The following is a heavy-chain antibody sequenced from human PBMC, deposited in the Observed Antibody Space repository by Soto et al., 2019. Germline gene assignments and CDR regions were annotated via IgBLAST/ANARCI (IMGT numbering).Heavy chain of an antibody. Sequence: EVQLVESGGGLVQPGGSLRLSCAASGFIFSNSWMHWVRQAPGKGLVWVSRINSDGSSTDYADSVKGRFTISRDNAKNTLYLQMNSLRAEDTALYYCARDWSGPGNSAYYYYNMDVWGEGTTVTVSS. V-gene: IGHV3-74*01. CDR2: INSDGSST. CDR1: GFIFSNSW. J-gene: IGHJ6*03. CDR3: ARDWSGPGNSAYYYYNMDV. D-gene: IGHD3-3*01.